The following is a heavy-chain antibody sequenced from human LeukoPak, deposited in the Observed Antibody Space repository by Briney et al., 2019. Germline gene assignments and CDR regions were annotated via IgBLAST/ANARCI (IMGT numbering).Heavy chain of an antibody. CDR1: GFTFSTYA. D-gene: IGHD6-19*01. CDR3: ARAPEWLIFDY. J-gene: IGHJ4*02. CDR2: IYSGGST. Sequence: PGGSLRLSCAASGFTFSTYAMSWVRQAPGKGLEWVSVIYSGGSTYYADSVKGRFTISRHNSKNTLYLQMNSLSAEDTAVYYCARAPEWLIFDYWGQGTLVTVSS. V-gene: IGHV3-53*04.